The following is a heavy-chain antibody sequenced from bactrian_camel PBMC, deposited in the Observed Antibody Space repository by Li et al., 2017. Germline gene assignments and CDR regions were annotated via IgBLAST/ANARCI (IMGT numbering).Heavy chain of an antibody. Sequence: HVQLVESGGGSVQAGGTLRLSCAASGQSYSRYDDWCMAWFRQAPGKERDGVAAIDNDGSTTYADSVKGRFTISKDNAKNTVYLQMNNLKPEDTAMYYCAAKPGGGGLIQSTYYYWGQGTQVTVS. D-gene: IGHD1*01. V-gene: IGHV3S53*01. CDR2: IDNDGST. CDR3: AAKPGGGGLIQSTYYY. J-gene: IGHJ4*01. CDR1: GQSYSRYD.